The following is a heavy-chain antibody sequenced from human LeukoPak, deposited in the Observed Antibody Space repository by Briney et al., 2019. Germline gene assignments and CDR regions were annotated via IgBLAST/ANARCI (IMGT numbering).Heavy chain of an antibody. CDR3: AKHPGDFTGIVNYYYMDV. V-gene: IGHV3-30*04. J-gene: IGHJ6*03. CDR2: ISSDGTNK. Sequence: PGGSLRLSCAASRFTFRNYAMHWVRQAPGKGLEWVAVISSDGTNKDYADSVKGRFSISRDNSQNILFLQMNSLRPEDTAIYYCAKHPGDFTGIVNYYYMDVWGKGTTVTVSS. D-gene: IGHD1-26*01. CDR1: RFTFRNYA.